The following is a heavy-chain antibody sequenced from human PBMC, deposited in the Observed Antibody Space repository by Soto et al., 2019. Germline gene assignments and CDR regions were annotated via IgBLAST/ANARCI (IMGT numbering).Heavy chain of an antibody. D-gene: IGHD2-15*01. CDR3: ARDRCYDGTCYSASDS. CDR1: GFSFSTYN. Sequence: LRLSCAASGFSFSTYNMDWVRQAPGKRPEWIAYISTTSFTIYYADSVKGRFTISRDNDRNSLYLEMNSLRDEDTAVYYCARDRCYDGTCYSASDSWGQGTLVTVSS. V-gene: IGHV3-48*02. CDR2: ISTTSFTI. J-gene: IGHJ5*01.